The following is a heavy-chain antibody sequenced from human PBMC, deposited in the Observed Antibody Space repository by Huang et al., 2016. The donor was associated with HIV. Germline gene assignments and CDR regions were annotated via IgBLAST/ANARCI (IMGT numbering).Heavy chain of an antibody. CDR2: ISNDGSNK. Sequence: QVQLVESGGGVVQPGRSLRLSCAASGFPFNNHAMHWVRQAPGKVLDWVAVISNDGSNKYYADSVKGRFTISRDRSKSTLFLHMTSLRTEDTAVYYCARAKDTWDAYDIWGQGTMVIVSS. J-gene: IGHJ3*02. CDR1: GFPFNNHA. V-gene: IGHV3-30-3*01. CDR3: ARAKDTWDAYDI. D-gene: IGHD5-18*01.